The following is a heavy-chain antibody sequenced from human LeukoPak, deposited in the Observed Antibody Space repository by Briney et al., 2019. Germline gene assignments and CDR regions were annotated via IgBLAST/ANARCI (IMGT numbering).Heavy chain of an antibody. D-gene: IGHD2-2*01. CDR3: ASRNAGSHVVVPSNYYGMDV. Sequence: YPSQTLSLTCTVSGGSISSGGYYWSWIRQHPGKGLEWIGYIYYSGSTYYNPSLKSRVTISVDTSKNQFSLKLSSVTAADTAVYYCASRNAGSHVVVPSNYYGMDVWGQGTTVTVSS. V-gene: IGHV4-31*03. CDR2: IYYSGST. J-gene: IGHJ6*02. CDR1: GGSISSGGYY.